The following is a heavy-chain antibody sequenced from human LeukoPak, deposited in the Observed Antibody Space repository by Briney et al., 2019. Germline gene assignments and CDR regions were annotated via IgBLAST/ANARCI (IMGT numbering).Heavy chain of an antibody. J-gene: IGHJ3*02. D-gene: IGHD3-22*01. V-gene: IGHV3-33*06. CDR3: AKSKLISGSDAFDI. Sequence: PGRSLRLSCAASGFTLSSYGMHWVRQAPGKGLEWVAVIWYDGSNKYYADPVKGRFTISRDNSKNTLYLQMNSLRAEDTAVYYCAKSKLISGSDAFDIWGQGTMVTVSS. CDR1: GFTLSSYG. CDR2: IWYDGSNK.